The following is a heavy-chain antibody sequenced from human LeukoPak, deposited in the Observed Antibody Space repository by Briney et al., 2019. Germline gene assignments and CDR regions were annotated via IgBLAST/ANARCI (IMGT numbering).Heavy chain of an antibody. D-gene: IGHD6-19*01. CDR1: GFTFSSYE. J-gene: IGHJ4*02. CDR3: ARDLVVGSGFTSDY. Sequence: GGSLRLSCAASGFTFSSYEMNWVRQTPGKGLEWVSYVSSSGSTIYYADSVKGRFTISRDNPKNSLYLQMNSLRAEDTAVYYCARDLVVGSGFTSDYWGQGTLVTVSS. V-gene: IGHV3-48*03. CDR2: VSSSGSTI.